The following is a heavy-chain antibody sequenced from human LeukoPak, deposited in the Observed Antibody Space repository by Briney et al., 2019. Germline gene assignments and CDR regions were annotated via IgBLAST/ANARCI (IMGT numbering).Heavy chain of an antibody. CDR2: IYTSGST. Sequence: SETLSLTCTVCGRFMQSYYWRCIRQPAGKGLEWIGRIYTSGSTNYSPSLKSRVTISVDTSKNQFSLKLSSVTAADTAVYYCARWECIIMTLGSAFDIWGQGTVVTVSS. CDR3: ARWECIIMTLGSAFDI. J-gene: IGHJ3*02. CDR1: GRFMQSYY. D-gene: IGHD3-22*01. V-gene: IGHV4-4*07.